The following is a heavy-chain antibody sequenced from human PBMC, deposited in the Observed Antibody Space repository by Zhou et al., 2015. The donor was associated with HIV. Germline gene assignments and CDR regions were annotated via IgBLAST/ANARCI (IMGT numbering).Heavy chain of an antibody. CDR1: GYTFTSSG. Sequence: QVQLVQSGAEVKKPGASVKVSCKASGYTFTSSGISWVRQAPGQGLEWMGWIAAYNGNTHHAQKLQGRVTLTTDTSTSTAYMELGSLRSDDTAVYYCARSIGLQEQQLYDSSGYPLDYWGQGTLVTVSS. CDR2: IAAYNGNT. V-gene: IGHV1-18*01. J-gene: IGHJ4*02. D-gene: IGHD3-22*01. CDR3: ARSIGLQEQQLYDSSGYPLDY.